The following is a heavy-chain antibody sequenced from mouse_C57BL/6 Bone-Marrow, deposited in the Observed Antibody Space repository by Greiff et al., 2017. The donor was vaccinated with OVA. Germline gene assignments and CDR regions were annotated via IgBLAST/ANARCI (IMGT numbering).Heavy chain of an antibody. CDR1: GYAFSSYW. D-gene: IGHD1-1*01. CDR3: ARNYGSSSFAY. V-gene: IGHV1-80*01. CDR2: IYPGDGDT. J-gene: IGHJ3*01. Sequence: VKLMESGAELVKPGASVKISCKASGYAFSSYWMNWVKQRPGTGLEWIGQIYPGDGDTNFNGKFKGKATLTADKSSSTAYMQLSSLTSEDSAVYVCARNYGSSSFAYWGQGTLVTVSA.